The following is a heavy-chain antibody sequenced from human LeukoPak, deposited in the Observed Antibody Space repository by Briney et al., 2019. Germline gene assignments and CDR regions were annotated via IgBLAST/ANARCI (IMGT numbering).Heavy chain of an antibody. D-gene: IGHD6-19*01. J-gene: IGHJ5*02. CDR2: IRSKANSYAT. V-gene: IGHV3-73*01. CDR3: AKCRRYSSGWCNWLDP. Sequence: GGSLRLSCAASGFTFSGSAMHWVRQASGKGLEWVGRIRSKANSYATAYAASVKGRFTISRDNSKNTLYLQLNSLGVEDTAVYFCAKCRRYSSGWCNWLDPWGQGTQVTVSS. CDR1: GFTFSGSA.